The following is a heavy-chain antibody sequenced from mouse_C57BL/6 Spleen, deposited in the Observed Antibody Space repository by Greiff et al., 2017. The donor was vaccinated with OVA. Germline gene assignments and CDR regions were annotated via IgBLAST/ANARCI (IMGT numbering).Heavy chain of an antibody. CDR1: GYTFTEYT. Sequence: QVQLQQSGAELVKPGASVKLSCKASGYTFTEYTIHWVKQRSGQGLEWIGWFYPGSGSIKYNETFKEKATLTADKSSSTVYMELSRLTSEASAVYFCASLYYSNYGVDYWGQGTTLTVSS. CDR3: ASLYYSNYGVDY. V-gene: IGHV1-62-2*01. CDR2: FYPGSGSI. J-gene: IGHJ2*01. D-gene: IGHD2-5*01.